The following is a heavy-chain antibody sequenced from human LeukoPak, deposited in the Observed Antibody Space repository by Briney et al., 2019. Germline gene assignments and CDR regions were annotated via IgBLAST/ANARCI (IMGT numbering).Heavy chain of an antibody. Sequence: GGSLRLSCAASGFTFSSYAISWVRQAPGKGLEWVSAISGSGGSKYYADSVKDRFTISRDNSKNTLYLQMNSLRAEDPAVYYCARSPYDSSAHDAFDIWAQGPMVPVSS. J-gene: IGHJ3*02. CDR1: GFTFSSYA. CDR2: ISGSGGSK. CDR3: ARSPYDSSAHDAFDI. V-gene: IGHV3-23*01. D-gene: IGHD3-22*01.